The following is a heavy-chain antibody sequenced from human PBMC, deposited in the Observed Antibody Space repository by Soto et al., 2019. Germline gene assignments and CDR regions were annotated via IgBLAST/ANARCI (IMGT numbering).Heavy chain of an antibody. CDR3: ARASSPRDPWLDY. J-gene: IGHJ4*02. CDR2: ISSSGGTI. Sequence: GGSLRLSCGASGFTFSVDYMSWIRQAQGKGLEWVSYISSSGGTIYYADSVKGRFTISRDNAKNSLFLQMNSLRADDTAVYYCARASSPRDPWLDYWGQGTLVTVSS. D-gene: IGHD5-18*01. CDR1: GFTFSVDY. V-gene: IGHV3-11*01.